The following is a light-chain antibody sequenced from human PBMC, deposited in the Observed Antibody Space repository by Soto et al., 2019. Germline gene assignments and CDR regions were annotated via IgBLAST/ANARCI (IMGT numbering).Light chain of an antibody. Sequence: VLTQSPSSLAVSLGERATVNCRSSQSVLDNSTNKSYLAWYQKKPGHPPKLLVHWASVREAGVPERFSGGGSGTDFTLTISSLQAEDVAVYYCQQYYTNPQTFGQGTQLEIK. CDR1: QSVLDNSTNKSY. CDR3: QQYYTNPQT. CDR2: WAS. J-gene: IGKJ2*01. V-gene: IGKV4-1*01.